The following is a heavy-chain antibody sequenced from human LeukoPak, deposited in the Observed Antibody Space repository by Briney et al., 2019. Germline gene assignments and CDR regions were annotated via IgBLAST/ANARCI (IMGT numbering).Heavy chain of an antibody. V-gene: IGHV3-21*01. Sequence: PGGSLRLSCAASGFTFSSYSMNWVRQAPGKGLEWVSSISSSSSYIYYADSVKGRFTISRDNAKNSLCLQMNSLRAEDTAVYYCARDPARITIFGVVIIKWFDPWGQGTLVTVSS. D-gene: IGHD3-3*01. J-gene: IGHJ5*02. CDR1: GFTFSSYS. CDR2: ISSSSSYI. CDR3: ARDPARITIFGVVIIKWFDP.